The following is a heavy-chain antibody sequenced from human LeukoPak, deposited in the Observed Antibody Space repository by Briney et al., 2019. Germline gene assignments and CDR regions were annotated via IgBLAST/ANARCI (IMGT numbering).Heavy chain of an antibody. J-gene: IGHJ1*01. D-gene: IGHD6-19*01. CDR2: ISAYNGNT. V-gene: IGHV1-18*01. Sequence: GASVKVSCKASGYTFTSYGISWVRQAPGHGLEWMGWISAYNGNTNYAQKLQGRVTMTTDTSTSTAYMELRSLRSDDTAVYYCARGSEGQQWLVEYFQHWGQGTLVTVS. CDR3: ARGSEGQQWLVEYFQH. CDR1: GYTFTSYG.